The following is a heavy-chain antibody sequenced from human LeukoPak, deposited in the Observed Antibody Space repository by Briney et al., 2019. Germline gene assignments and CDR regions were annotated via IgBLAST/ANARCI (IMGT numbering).Heavy chain of an antibody. J-gene: IGHJ3*02. CDR1: GSTFSNFG. D-gene: IGHD3-10*01. Sequence: GRSLRLSCAASGSTFSNFGMHWVRQAPGKGLEWVAATSYDGSLKHYLDSVKGRFTISRDNSKNTLYLQMDSLRVEDTAVYYCAKKYSYGSGAGDALDIWGHGTLVTVSS. CDR3: AKKYSYGSGAGDALDI. V-gene: IGHV3-30*18. CDR2: TSYDGSLK.